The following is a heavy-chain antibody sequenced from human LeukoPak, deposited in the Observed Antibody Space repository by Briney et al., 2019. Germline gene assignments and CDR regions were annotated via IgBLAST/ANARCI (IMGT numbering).Heavy chain of an antibody. CDR1: GFTFSSYA. J-gene: IGHJ4*02. CDR2: ISYDGSNK. CDR3: ARDNNGDFYYFDY. V-gene: IGHV3-30-3*01. Sequence: PGRSLRLSCAASGFTFSSYAMHWVRQAPGKGLEWVAVISYDGSNKYYADSVKGRFTISRDNSKNTLYLQMNSLRAEDTAVYYCARDNNGDFYYFDYWAQGTLVTVSS. D-gene: IGHD4-17*01.